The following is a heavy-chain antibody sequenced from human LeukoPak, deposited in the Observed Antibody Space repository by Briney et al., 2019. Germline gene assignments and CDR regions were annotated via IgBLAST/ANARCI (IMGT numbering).Heavy chain of an antibody. CDR2: IIPILGIA. CDR3: ASGSIAAAGPNLDY. CDR1: GGTFSSYA. V-gene: IGHV1-69*04. D-gene: IGHD6-13*01. Sequence: SVKVSCKASGGTFSSYATSWVRQAPGQGLEWMGRIIPILGIANYAQKFQGRVTITADKSTSTAYMELSSLRSEDTAVYYCASGSIAAAGPNLDYWGQGTLVTVSS. J-gene: IGHJ4*02.